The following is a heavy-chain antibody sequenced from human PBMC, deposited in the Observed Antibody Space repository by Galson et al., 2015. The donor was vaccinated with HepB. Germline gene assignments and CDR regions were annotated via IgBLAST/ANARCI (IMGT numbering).Heavy chain of an antibody. CDR3: AKDPTVTTSGSWYFDL. CDR2: ISGSGGSS. Sequence: SLRLSCAASGFTFSSYAMSWVRQAPGKGLEWVPAISGSGGSSYYADSVKGRFTISRDNSKNTLYLQMNSLRAEDTTVYYCAKDPTVTTSGSWYFDLWGRGTLVTVSS. D-gene: IGHD4-17*01. CDR1: GFTFSSYA. V-gene: IGHV3-23*01. J-gene: IGHJ2*01.